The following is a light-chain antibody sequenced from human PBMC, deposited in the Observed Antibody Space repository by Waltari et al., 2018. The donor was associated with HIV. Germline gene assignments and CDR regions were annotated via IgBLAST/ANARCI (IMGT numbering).Light chain of an antibody. CDR2: DAN. CDR1: ASHIGSYNY. J-gene: IGLJ3*02. CDR3: SSYISGSTLV. Sequence: QPVLTQPASVSGSLGQSITISCIRAASHIGSYNYVSWYQHHPDKAPKLIIYDANSRPSGISFRFSGFQSGNTASLTISGLQTEDEADYYCSSYISGSTLVFGGGTKVTVL. V-gene: IGLV2-14*01.